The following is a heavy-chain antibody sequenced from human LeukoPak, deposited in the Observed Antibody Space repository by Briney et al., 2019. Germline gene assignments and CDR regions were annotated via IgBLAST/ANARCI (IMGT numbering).Heavy chain of an antibody. J-gene: IGHJ3*02. V-gene: IGHV4-4*02. CDR2: NYHSGST. Sequence: SETLSLTCAVSGGSISSTNWWSWVRQPPGKGLEWIGENYHSGSTNCNPSLKSRATISVDKSKNQFSLMLTSVTAADTAVYYCARHTPVVRGTPDAFDIWGQGTMVTVSS. D-gene: IGHD3-10*01. CDR1: GGSISSTNW. CDR3: ARHTPVVRGTPDAFDI.